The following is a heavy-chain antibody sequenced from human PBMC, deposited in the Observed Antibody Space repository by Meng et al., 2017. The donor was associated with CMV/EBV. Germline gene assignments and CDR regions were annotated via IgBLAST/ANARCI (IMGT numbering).Heavy chain of an antibody. Sequence: ASVKVSCKASGYTFTSYYMHWVRQAPGQQLEWMGWINPNSGGTNYAQRFQGRVTMTRDTSISTAYMELSRLTSEDTAVYYCARAVVPDATFDPWGQGTLVTVSS. CDR2: INPNSGGT. CDR3: ARAVVPDATFDP. D-gene: IGHD2-2*01. J-gene: IGHJ5*02. V-gene: IGHV1-2*02. CDR1: GYTFTSYY.